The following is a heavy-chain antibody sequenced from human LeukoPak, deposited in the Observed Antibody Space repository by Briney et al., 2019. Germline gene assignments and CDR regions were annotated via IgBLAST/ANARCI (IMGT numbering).Heavy chain of an antibody. V-gene: IGHV4-34*01. Sequence: TTPETLSLTCAVYDGSFSGYYWSWIRQPPGKGLEWIGEINHSGSTNYNPSLRSRVTISVDTSKNQFSLKLSSVTAADTAVYYCARYSGYYLSYFDYWGQGTLVTVSS. CDR3: ARYSGYYLSYFDY. J-gene: IGHJ4*02. CDR1: DGSFSGYY. CDR2: INHSGST. D-gene: IGHD3-22*01.